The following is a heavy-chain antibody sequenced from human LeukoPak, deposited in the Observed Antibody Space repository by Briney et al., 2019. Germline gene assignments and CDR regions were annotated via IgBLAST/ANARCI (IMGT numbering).Heavy chain of an antibody. D-gene: IGHD2-21*02. CDR2: ISGSGGST. CDR3: AIIVGVTAPMGGFFDY. Sequence: GGSLRLSCAASGFTFSSYAMSWVRQAPGKGLEWVSAISGSGGSTYYADSVKGRFTISRDNSKNTLYLQMNSLRAEDTAVYYCAIIVGVTAPMGGFFDYWGQGTLVTVSS. V-gene: IGHV3-23*01. J-gene: IGHJ4*02. CDR1: GFTFSSYA.